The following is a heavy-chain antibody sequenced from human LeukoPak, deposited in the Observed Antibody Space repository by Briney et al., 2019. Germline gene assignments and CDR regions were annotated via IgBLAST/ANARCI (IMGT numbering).Heavy chain of an antibody. Sequence: GASVKVSCKASGYTFTRYYIHWVRQAPGQGLEWMGIINPSGGTTSYAQKFQGRVTMTRDTSTSTVYMELSSLRSEDTAFYYCARDLSVVTYGMDVWGQGTTVTVSS. CDR1: GYTFTRYY. CDR2: INPSGGTT. CDR3: ARDLSVVTYGMDV. J-gene: IGHJ6*02. V-gene: IGHV1-46*01. D-gene: IGHD2-21*02.